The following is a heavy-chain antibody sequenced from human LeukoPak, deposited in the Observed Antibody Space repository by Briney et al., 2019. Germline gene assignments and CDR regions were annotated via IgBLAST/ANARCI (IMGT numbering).Heavy chain of an antibody. J-gene: IGHJ4*02. V-gene: IGHV1-69*10. CDR3: ARGTRGELHSDY. D-gene: IGHD1-7*01. Sequence: SVSVSFKASGGTFIIYTISGVRQAPGQGGEWRGRIIPILGIANYAQKFQGRVTITADKSTSTAYMELSSLRSEDTAVYYCARGTRGELHSDYWDQGTLVTVAS. CDR1: GGTFIIYT. CDR2: IIPILGIA.